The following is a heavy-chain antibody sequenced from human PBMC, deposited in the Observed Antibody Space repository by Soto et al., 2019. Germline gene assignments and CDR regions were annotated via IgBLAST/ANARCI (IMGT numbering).Heavy chain of an antibody. Sequence: SETLSLTCSVCGASIISNDWWIWIRQTPGKGLEWIGGIFHSGRTNYSPSFKSRVTISVDTSKSQFSLEMASVTAADTAVYYCARYRRAPAAGYTLDFWGQGILVTVS. CDR2: IFHSGRT. CDR1: GASIISNDW. V-gene: IGHV4-4*02. CDR3: ARYRRAPAAGYTLDF. D-gene: IGHD6-13*01. J-gene: IGHJ4*02.